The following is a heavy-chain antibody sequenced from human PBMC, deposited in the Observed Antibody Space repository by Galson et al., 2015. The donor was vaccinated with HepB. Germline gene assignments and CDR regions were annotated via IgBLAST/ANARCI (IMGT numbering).Heavy chain of an antibody. CDR3: ARGGSSGWYWGEYGMDV. Sequence: SLRLSCAASGSTFSSYSMNWVRQAPGKGLEWVSYISSSSSTIYYADSVKGRFTISRDNAKNSLYLQMNSLRAEDTAVYYCARGGSSGWYWGEYGMDVWGQGTTVTVSS. D-gene: IGHD6-19*01. J-gene: IGHJ6*02. CDR1: GSTFSSYS. CDR2: ISSSSSTI. V-gene: IGHV3-48*01.